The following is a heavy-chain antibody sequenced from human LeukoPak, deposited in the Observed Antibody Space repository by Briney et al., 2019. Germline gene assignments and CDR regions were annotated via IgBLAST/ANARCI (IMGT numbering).Heavy chain of an antibody. CDR3: AEYGSGSYPGLYYYGMDV. CDR2: ISGSGGST. Sequence: PGGSLRLSCAASGFTFSSYAMSWVRQAPGKGLEWVSAISGSGGSTYYADSVKGRFTISRDNSKNTLYLQMNSLRAEDTAVYYCAEYGSGSYPGLYYYGMDVWGQGTTVTVSS. CDR1: GFTFSSYA. J-gene: IGHJ6*02. V-gene: IGHV3-23*01. D-gene: IGHD3-10*01.